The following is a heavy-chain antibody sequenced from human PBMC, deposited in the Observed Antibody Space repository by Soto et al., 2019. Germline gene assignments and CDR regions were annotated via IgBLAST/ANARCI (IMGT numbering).Heavy chain of an antibody. CDR2: IRSKAYGGTT. V-gene: IGHV3-49*03. J-gene: IGHJ3*02. D-gene: IGHD6-13*01. Sequence: GGSLRLSCTASGFTFGDYAMSWFRQAPGKGLEWVGFIRSKAYGGTTEYAASVKGRFTISRDDSKSIAYLQMNSLKTEDTAVYYCTRCPIAAAGICAFDIWGQGTMVTVSS. CDR1: GFTFGDYA. CDR3: TRCPIAAAGICAFDI.